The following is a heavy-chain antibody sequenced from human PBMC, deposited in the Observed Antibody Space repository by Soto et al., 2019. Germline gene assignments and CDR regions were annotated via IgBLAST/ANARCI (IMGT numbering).Heavy chain of an antibody. J-gene: IGHJ4*02. CDR1: GYTFANYA. D-gene: IGHD6-19*01. Sequence: QVQLVQSGADVQKPGASVRVSCKASGYTFANYAVNWVRQAPGQSLEWMGWVNAGNGHTKYSEKLQGRVTITRDASANTAYMELSSLRSEDTALYFCARGIWERSSGCYYFGSWGQGTRVTVSS. V-gene: IGHV1-3*01. CDR3: ARGIWERSSGCYYFGS. CDR2: VNAGNGHT.